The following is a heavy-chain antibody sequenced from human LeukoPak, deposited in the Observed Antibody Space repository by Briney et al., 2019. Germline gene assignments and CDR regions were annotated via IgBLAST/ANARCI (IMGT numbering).Heavy chain of an antibody. CDR2: ISSSSYI. D-gene: IGHD3-16*01. J-gene: IGHJ6*02. CDR3: ARAMISGSVYYYYGMDV. Sequence: GGSLRLSCAASGFTFSSYSMNWVRQAPGKGLEWVSSISSSSYIYYADSVKGRFTISRDNAKNSLYLQMNSLRAEDTAVYYCARAMISGSVYYYYGMDVWGQGTTVTVSS. V-gene: IGHV3-21*01. CDR1: GFTFSSYS.